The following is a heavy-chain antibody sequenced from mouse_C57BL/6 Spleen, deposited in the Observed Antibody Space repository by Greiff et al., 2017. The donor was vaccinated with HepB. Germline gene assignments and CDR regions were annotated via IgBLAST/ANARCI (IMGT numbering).Heavy chain of an antibody. J-gene: IGHJ2*01. CDR3: ARKDSSGYVGYFDY. Sequence: EVKVEESGGGLVKPGGSLKLSCAASGFTFSDYGMHWVRQAPEKGLEWVAYISSGSSTIYYADTVKGRFTISRDNAKNTLFLQMTSLRSEDTAMYYCARKDSSGYVGYFDYWGQGTTLTVSS. D-gene: IGHD3-2*02. CDR2: ISSGSSTI. CDR1: GFTFSDYG. V-gene: IGHV5-17*01.